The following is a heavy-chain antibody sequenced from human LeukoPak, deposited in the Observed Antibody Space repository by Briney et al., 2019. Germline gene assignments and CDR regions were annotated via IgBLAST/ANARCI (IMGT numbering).Heavy chain of an antibody. J-gene: IGHJ3*02. D-gene: IGHD1-26*01. Sequence: GGSLRLSCAASGFTSDDYAMHWVRQAPGKGLEWVSLISGDGGSTYYADSVKGRFTISRDSSKNSLYLQMNSLRTEDTALYYCARIRGTYYFDAFDIWGQGTMVTVSS. V-gene: IGHV3-43*02. CDR1: GFTSDDYA. CDR3: ARIRGTYYFDAFDI. CDR2: ISGDGGST.